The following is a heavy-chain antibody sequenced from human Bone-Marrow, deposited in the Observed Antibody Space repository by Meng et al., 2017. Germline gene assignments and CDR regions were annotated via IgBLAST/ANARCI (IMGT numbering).Heavy chain of an antibody. D-gene: IGHD3-3*01. CDR2: IIPIFGTA. CDR1: GGTFSSYA. J-gene: IGHJ6*02. Sequence: SVKVSCKASGGTFSSYAISWVRQAPGQGLEWMGGIIPIFGTANYAQKFQGRVTITADESTSTAYMELSSLRSEDTAVYYCASAAWSNYYYYYGMDVWGQGTMVTVSS. CDR3: ASAAWSNYYYYYGMDV. V-gene: IGHV1-69*13.